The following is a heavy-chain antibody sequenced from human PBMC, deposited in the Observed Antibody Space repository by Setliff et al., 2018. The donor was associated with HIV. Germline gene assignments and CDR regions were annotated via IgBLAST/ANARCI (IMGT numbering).Heavy chain of an antibody. CDR2: IYRSGST. Sequence: SETLSLTCAVSGDSVTTSSWWSWVRQSPGKGLEWIGEIYRSGSTNYNPSLKSRVTISLDKSKNQFSLKVNSVTAADTAFYYCTRRDNSVSGYYTDHAFDIWGQGTLVTVSS. CDR1: GDSVTTSSW. D-gene: IGHD3-22*01. J-gene: IGHJ3*02. V-gene: IGHV4-4*02. CDR3: TRRDNSVSGYYTDHAFDI.